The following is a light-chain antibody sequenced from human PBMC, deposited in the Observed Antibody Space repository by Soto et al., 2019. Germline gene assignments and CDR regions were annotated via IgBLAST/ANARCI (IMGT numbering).Light chain of an antibody. V-gene: IGKV1-5*03. CDR2: KAS. CDR1: QTISSW. J-gene: IGKJ4*01. CDR3: QQSYSTPLT. Sequence: DIQMTQSPSTLSGSVGDRVTITCRASQTISSWLAWYQQKPGKAPKLLIYKASTLKSGVPSRFSGSGSGTDFTLTISSLQPEDFATYYCQQSYSTPLTCGGGTKVDIK.